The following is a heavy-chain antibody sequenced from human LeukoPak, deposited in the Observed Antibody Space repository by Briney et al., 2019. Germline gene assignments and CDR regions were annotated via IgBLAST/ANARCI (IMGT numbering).Heavy chain of an antibody. J-gene: IGHJ3*02. V-gene: IGHV5-51*01. Sequence: GESLKISCKGSGNSFTTYWIAWVRQMPGKGLEWMGIIYPGDSDTRYSPSFQGQVTISADKSISTAYLQRSSLKASDTAMYYCARPSGWSKAIRLDAFDIWGQGTMVTVSS. CDR1: GNSFTTYW. CDR2: IYPGDSDT. D-gene: IGHD6-19*01. CDR3: ARPSGWSKAIRLDAFDI.